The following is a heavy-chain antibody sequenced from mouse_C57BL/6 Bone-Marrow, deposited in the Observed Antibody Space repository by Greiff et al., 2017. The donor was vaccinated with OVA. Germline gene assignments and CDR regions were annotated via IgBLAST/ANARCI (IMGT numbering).Heavy chain of an antibody. Sequence: QVQLQQSGAELVKPGASVKMSCKASGYTFTSYWITWVKQRPGQGLEWIGDIYPGSGSTNYNEKFKSKATLTVDTSSSTDYMQLSSLTSEDSAVYYCARRGNHAMDYWGQGTSVTVSS. CDR1: GYTFTSYW. CDR2: IYPGSGST. CDR3: ARRGNHAMDY. V-gene: IGHV1-55*01. D-gene: IGHD2-1*01. J-gene: IGHJ4*01.